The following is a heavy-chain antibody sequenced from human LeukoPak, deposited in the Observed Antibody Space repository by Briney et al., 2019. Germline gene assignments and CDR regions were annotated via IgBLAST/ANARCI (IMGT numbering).Heavy chain of an antibody. Sequence: GGSLRLSCAASGFIFSSYSMNWVRQAPGKGLEWVSYISSSSSTIYYADSVKGRFTISRDNAKNSLYLQMNSLRAEDTAVYYCARDHPYYDFWAGYSRAFDIWGQGTVVTVSS. CDR2: ISSSSSTI. J-gene: IGHJ3*02. D-gene: IGHD3-3*01. CDR3: ARDHPYYDFWAGYSRAFDI. V-gene: IGHV3-48*01. CDR1: GFIFSSYS.